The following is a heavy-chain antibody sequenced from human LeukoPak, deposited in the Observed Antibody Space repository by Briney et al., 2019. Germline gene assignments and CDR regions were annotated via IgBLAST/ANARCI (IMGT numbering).Heavy chain of an antibody. V-gene: IGHV4-61*02. CDR2: VYTSGST. Sequence: SETLSLTCTVSGGSISSGNYYWSWIRQPAGKGLEWIGRVYTSGSTNYNPSLKSRVTISVDTSKNQFSLKLSSVTAADTAVYYCTRGSIAYYYMDVWGKGTTVTISS. CDR1: GGSISSGNYY. D-gene: IGHD3-22*01. J-gene: IGHJ6*03. CDR3: TRGSIAYYYMDV.